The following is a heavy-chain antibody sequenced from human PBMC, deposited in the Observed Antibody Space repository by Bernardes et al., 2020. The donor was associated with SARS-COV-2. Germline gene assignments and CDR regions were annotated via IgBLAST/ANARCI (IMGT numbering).Heavy chain of an antibody. J-gene: IGHJ6*03. D-gene: IGHD2-2*01. CDR2: INHSGST. CDR3: ARGASRAPGRSCSSTSCHPPGYYYYMDV. CDR1: GGSFSGYY. Sequence: SETLSLTCAVYGGSFSGYYWSWIRQPPGKGLEWIGEINHSGSTNYNPSLKSRVTISVDTSKNQFSLKLSSVTAADTAVYYCARGASRAPGRSCSSTSCHPPGYYYYMDVWGKGTTVTVSS. V-gene: IGHV4-34*01.